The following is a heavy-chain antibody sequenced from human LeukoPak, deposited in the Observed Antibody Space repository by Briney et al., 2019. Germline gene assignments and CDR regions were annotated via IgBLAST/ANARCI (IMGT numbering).Heavy chain of an antibody. J-gene: IGHJ6*04. D-gene: IGHD3-9*01. CDR1: GFTFSSYW. Sequence: GGSLRLSCAASGFTFSSYWMHWVRQAPGKGLVWVSRINSDGSSTSYADFVKGRFTISRDNAKNTLYLQMNSLRAEDTAVYYCARVALRYLRGHYYGMDVWGKGTTVTVSS. CDR3: ARVALRYLRGHYYGMDV. V-gene: IGHV3-74*01. CDR2: INSDGSST.